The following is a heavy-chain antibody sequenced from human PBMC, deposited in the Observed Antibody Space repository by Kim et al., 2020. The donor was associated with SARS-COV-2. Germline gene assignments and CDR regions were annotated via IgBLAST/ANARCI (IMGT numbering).Heavy chain of an antibody. V-gene: IGHV3-30*04. J-gene: IGHJ4*02. CDR3: ARGYSGSYGTLDY. CDR2: ISYDGSNK. Sequence: GGSLRLSCAASGFTFSSYAMHWVRQAPGKGLEWVAVISYDGSNKYYADSVKGRFTISRDNSKNTLYLQMNSLRAEDTAVYYCARGYSGSYGTLDYWGQGTLVT. D-gene: IGHD1-26*01. CDR1: GFTFSSYA.